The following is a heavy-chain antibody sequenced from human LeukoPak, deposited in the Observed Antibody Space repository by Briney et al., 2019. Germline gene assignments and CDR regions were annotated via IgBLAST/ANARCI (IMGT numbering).Heavy chain of an antibody. CDR2: IYYSGST. V-gene: IGHV4-59*01. Sequence: SETLSLTCTVSVGSISSYYWSWIRQPPGKGLEWIGYIYYSGSTNYNPSLKSRVTISVDTSKNQFSLKLSSVTAADKAVSYCARGHRRGYSTNWFDPWGQGTLVTVYS. CDR1: VGSISSYY. J-gene: IGHJ5*02. CDR3: ARGHRRGYSTNWFDP. D-gene: IGHD3-22*01.